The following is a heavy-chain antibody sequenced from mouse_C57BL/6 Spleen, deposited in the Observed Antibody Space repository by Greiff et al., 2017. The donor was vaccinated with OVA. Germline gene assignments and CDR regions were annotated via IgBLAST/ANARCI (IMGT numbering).Heavy chain of an antibody. CDR3: AREYGSSYDY. Sequence: QVQLQQPGAELVRPGASVKLSCKASGYTFTAYYITWVKQRPGQGLEWIARIYPGSGNTYYNEKFKGTATLTAEKSSSTAYMQLSSLTSEDAAVYFCAREYGSSYDYWGQGTTLTVSS. CDR2: IYPGSGNT. CDR1: GYTFTAYY. J-gene: IGHJ2*01. D-gene: IGHD1-1*01. V-gene: IGHV1-76*01.